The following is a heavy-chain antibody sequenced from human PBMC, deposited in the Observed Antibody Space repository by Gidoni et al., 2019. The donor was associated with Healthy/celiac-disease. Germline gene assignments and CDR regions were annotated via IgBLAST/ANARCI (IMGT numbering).Heavy chain of an antibody. CDR2: IIPIFGTA. V-gene: IGHV1-69*06. Sequence: QVQLVQSGAEVKKPGSSVKVSCKASGGTFSSYAISWVRQAPGQGLEWMGGIIPIFGTANYAQKFQGRVTITADKSTSTAYMELSSLRSEDTAVYYCAKSDIVVVPAEIYYYYMDVWGKGTTVTVSS. CDR3: AKSDIVVVPAEIYYYYMDV. CDR1: GGTFSSYA. J-gene: IGHJ6*03. D-gene: IGHD2-2*01.